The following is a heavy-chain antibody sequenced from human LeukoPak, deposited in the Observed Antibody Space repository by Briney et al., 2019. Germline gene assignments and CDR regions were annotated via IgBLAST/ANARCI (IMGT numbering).Heavy chain of an antibody. CDR3: ATAAGLGELPGSYFDY. CDR1: GYTFTSYG. CDR2: ISAYNGNT. Sequence: ASVKVSCKASGYTFTSYGISWVRQAPGQGLEWMGWISAYNGNTNYAQKLQGRVTMTEDTSTDTAYMELSSLRSEDTAVYYCATAAGLGELPGSYFDYWGQGTLVTVSS. V-gene: IGHV1-18*01. D-gene: IGHD3-16*01. J-gene: IGHJ4*02.